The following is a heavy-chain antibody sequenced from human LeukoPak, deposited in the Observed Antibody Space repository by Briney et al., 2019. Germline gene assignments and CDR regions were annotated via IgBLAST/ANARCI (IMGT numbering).Heavy chain of an antibody. CDR2: IRYDGSNK. Sequence: PGGSLRLSCAASGFTFSSYGMHWVRQAPGKGLEWVAFIRYDGSNKYYADSVKGRFTISRDNAKNSLYLQMNSLRAEDTALYYCARVGQQLVRIFDYWGQGTLVTVSS. V-gene: IGHV3-30*02. CDR1: GFTFSSYG. J-gene: IGHJ4*02. CDR3: ARVGQQLVRIFDY. D-gene: IGHD6-6*01.